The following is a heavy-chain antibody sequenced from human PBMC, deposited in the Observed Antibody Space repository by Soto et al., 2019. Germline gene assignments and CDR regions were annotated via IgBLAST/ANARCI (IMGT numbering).Heavy chain of an antibody. CDR2: IYYSGNT. Sequence: QVQLQESGPGLVKPSQTLSLTCTVSGGSTSSDNYWSWIRQPPGKGLEWIGHIYYSGNTDYNPSLKSRLAISIDTSKNQSSLKLSSVTAAETAVYFCAREGGESSDGLYYFDSWGQGHLVTVSS. CDR1: GGSTSSDNY. CDR3: AREGGESSDGLYYFDS. D-gene: IGHD3-16*01. J-gene: IGHJ4*02. V-gene: IGHV4-30-4*01.